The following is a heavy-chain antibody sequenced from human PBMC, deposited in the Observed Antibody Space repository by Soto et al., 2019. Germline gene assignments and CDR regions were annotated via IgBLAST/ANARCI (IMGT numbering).Heavy chain of an antibody. Sequence: PSETLSLTCTVSGDSISSGDYYWGWIRQSPGKGLEFIGYIYYSGITFYNPSLKSRVTISVDTSKNQFSLNLSSVTAADTAVYYCARFQGGSRYFDYWGQGTVVTVSS. CDR1: GDSISSGDYY. CDR3: ARFQGGSRYFDY. D-gene: IGHD3-9*01. V-gene: IGHV4-30-4*01. CDR2: IYYSGIT. J-gene: IGHJ4*02.